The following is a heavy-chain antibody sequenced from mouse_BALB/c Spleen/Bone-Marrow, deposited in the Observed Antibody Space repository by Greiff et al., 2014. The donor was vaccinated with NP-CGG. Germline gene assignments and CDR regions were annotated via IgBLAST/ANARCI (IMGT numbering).Heavy chain of an antibody. D-gene: IGHD1-1*01. V-gene: IGHV1-39*01. CDR1: GYSLTDSN. CDR2: IDPYYGGT. Sequence: EVQLVESGPELEKPGASVKISCKASGYSLTDSNMNWVKQSNGKNLEWIGNIDPYYGGTSYSQKLKGKATLTVVKSSSTAYMQLRSLTSEDSAVYYCAKKDYGSSSFDYWGQGTTLTVSS. CDR3: AKKDYGSSSFDY. J-gene: IGHJ2*01.